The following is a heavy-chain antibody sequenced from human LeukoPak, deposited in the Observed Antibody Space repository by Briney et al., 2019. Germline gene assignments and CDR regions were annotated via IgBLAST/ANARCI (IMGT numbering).Heavy chain of an antibody. D-gene: IGHD3-16*02. V-gene: IGHV4-59*08. CDR3: ASMITFGGVIVNPHDAFDI. CDR2: IYYSGST. CDR1: GGSFSGYY. J-gene: IGHJ3*02. Sequence: SETLSLTCAVYGGSFSGYYWSWIRQPPGKGLEWIGYIYYSGSTNYNPSLKSRVTISVDTSKNQFSLKLSSVTAADTAVYYCASMITFGGVIVNPHDAFDIWGQGTMVTVSS.